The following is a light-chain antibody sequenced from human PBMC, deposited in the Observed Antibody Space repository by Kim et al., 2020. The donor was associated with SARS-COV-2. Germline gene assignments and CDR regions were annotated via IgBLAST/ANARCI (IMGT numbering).Light chain of an antibody. Sequence: LFPGDRATLSGRASQGINNNFIAWYRQRPGQSPSLLIYAASTRAAGIPDRFSGSGYRTDFSLTISRLEPEDFAVYYCQQYGSSPQTFGQGTKLEI. CDR1: QGINNNF. CDR2: AAS. V-gene: IGKV3-20*01. CDR3: QQYGSSPQT. J-gene: IGKJ2*01.